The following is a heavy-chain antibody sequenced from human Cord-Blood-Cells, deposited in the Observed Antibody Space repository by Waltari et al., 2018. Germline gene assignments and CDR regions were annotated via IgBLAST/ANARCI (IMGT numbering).Heavy chain of an antibody. Sequence: QVQLVQSGAEVKKPGSSVKVSCKASGGTFSSYAISWVRQAPGQGLEWMGGIIPIFGTANYAQKFQGRVTITADESTSTAYMELSSLRSEDTAVYYCARWGLGIAAAGSDYWGQGPLVTGSS. J-gene: IGHJ4*02. CDR2: IIPIFGTA. CDR3: ARWGLGIAAAGSDY. CDR1: GGTFSSYA. D-gene: IGHD6-13*01. V-gene: IGHV1-69*01.